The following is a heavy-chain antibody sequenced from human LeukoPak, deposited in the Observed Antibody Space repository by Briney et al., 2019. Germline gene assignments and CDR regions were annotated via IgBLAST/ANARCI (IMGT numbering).Heavy chain of an antibody. D-gene: IGHD3-22*01. V-gene: IGHV4-61*08. J-gene: IGHJ4*02. CDR2: VYYSGST. Sequence: PSETLSLTCTVSGGSISSGDYYWSWIRQPPGKGLEWIGYVYYSGSTNYNPSLKSRVTISVDTSKNQFSLKLSSVIAADTAVYFCARGSYYDSSGYYVDYWGQGTLVTVSS. CDR3: ARGSYYDSSGYYVDY. CDR1: GGSISSGDYY.